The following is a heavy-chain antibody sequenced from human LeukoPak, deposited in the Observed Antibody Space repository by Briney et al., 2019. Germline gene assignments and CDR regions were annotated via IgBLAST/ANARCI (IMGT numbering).Heavy chain of an antibody. V-gene: IGHV4-61*02. D-gene: IGHD3-10*01. J-gene: IGHJ4*02. CDR1: GGSISSGSYY. Sequence: SQTLSLTCTVSGGSISSGSYYWSWIRQPAGKGLECIGRIYTSGSTNYNPSLKSRVTISVDKSKNQFSLKLSSVTAADTAVYYCARAEYDYGSGVPPKYFDYWGQGTLVTVSS. CDR2: IYTSGST. CDR3: ARAEYDYGSGVPPKYFDY.